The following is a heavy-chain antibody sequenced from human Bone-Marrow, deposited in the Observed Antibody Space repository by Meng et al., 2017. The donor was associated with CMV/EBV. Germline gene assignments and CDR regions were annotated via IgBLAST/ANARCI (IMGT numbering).Heavy chain of an antibody. CDR1: GCTFSGYP. D-gene: IGHD6-25*01. CDR3: ARADKSAACALDY. J-gene: IGHJ4*02. V-gene: IGHV1-69*04. CDR2: IIPILGSA. Sequence: KASGCTFSGYPIRWVRQAPGQGLEWMGRIIPILGSANYAQKFQGRVTVTGDTSTSTAYMELSSLRSEDTAVYYCARADKSAACALDYWGQGTLVTVSS.